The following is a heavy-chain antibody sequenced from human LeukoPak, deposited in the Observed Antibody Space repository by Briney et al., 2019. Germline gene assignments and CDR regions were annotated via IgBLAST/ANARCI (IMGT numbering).Heavy chain of an antibody. CDR3: ARNSCPRGSCYDNRGYFDY. CDR1: RGSISSGTYY. CDR2: IYTSGST. D-gene: IGHD2-15*01. V-gene: IGHV4-61*02. J-gene: IGHJ4*02. Sequence: SETLSLTCTVSRGSISSGTYYASSIRQPAGKGLEWIGRIYTSGSTNYNPSLKSRITISVDTSKNHSSLKLSSVTAADTAVYYCARNSCPRGSCYDNRGYFDYWGQGALVTVSS.